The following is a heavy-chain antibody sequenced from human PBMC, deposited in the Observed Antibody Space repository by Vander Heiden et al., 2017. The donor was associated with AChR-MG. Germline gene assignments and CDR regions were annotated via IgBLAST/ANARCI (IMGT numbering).Heavy chain of an antibody. CDR3: AKDYLSSVQIPGDYFDY. J-gene: IGHJ4*02. Sequence: QVQLVESGGGVVQPGRSLRLSCAASGFTFSSYGMHWVRQAPGKGREWVAVISYDGSNKYYADSVKGRFTISRDNSKNTLYLQMNSLGAEDTAVYYCAKDYLSSVQIPGDYFDYWGQGTLVTVSS. CDR1: GFTFSSYG. V-gene: IGHV3-30*18. CDR2: ISYDGSNK. D-gene: IGHD6-6*01.